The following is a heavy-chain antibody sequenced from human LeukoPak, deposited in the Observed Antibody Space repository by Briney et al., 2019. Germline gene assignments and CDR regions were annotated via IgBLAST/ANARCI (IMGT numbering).Heavy chain of an antibody. Sequence: QPGGSLRLSCTASGFTFSSYAMNWVRQAPGKGLEWVSGFSGSGGSTHYADSVKGRFTISRDNSKNTLYMQMNSLRAEDTAVYYCAKADGIRVFPYWGQGTLATVSS. V-gene: IGHV3-23*01. CDR2: FSGSGGST. CDR3: AKADGIRVFPY. D-gene: IGHD2-21*01. CDR1: GFTFSSYA. J-gene: IGHJ4*02.